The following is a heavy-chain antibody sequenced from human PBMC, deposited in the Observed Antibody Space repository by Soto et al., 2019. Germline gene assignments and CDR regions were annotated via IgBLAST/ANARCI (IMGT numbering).Heavy chain of an antibody. CDR1: GFTVSSHY. CDR3: ERVDYSRGGFDP. J-gene: IGHJ5*02. Sequence: EVQLVESGGGMVQPGGSLRLSCAASGFTVSSHYMNWVRQAPGKGLEWVSVCYSGGSTYYADSVKGRFTISRHNSKNTLDLQMKRLRAEDTAVYYCERVDYSRGGFDPWVQGTLVTVSS. V-gene: IGHV3-53*04. D-gene: IGHD4-4*01. CDR2: CYSGGST.